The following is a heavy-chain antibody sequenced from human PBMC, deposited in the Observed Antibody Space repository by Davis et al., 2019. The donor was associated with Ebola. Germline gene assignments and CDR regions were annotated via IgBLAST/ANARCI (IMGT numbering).Heavy chain of an antibody. CDR2: LGTSADT. J-gene: IGHJ3*02. V-gene: IGHV3-23*01. CDR1: GFVFRNYV. CDR3: AKDSYAVTIMVGAFDI. Sequence: GESLKISCAASGFVFRNYVMSWVRQAPGKGLEWVSTLGTSADTYYADSVKGRLSVSRDNSKNTVYLQMHSLRVEDTAIYYCAKDSYAVTIMVGAFDIWGQGTVVTVSS. D-gene: IGHD4-17*01.